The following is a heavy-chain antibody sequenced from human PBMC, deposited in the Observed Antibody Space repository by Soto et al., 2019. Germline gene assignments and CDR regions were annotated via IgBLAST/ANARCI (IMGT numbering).Heavy chain of an antibody. CDR3: ARDAQYYDILTGYYRGNWFDP. Sequence: SETLALTCTVSGGSISSYYWSWIRQHPGKGLEWIGYIYYSGSTYYNPSLKSRVTISVDTSKNQFSLKLSSVTAADTAVYYCARDAQYYDILTGYYRGNWFDPWGQGTLVTVSS. V-gene: IGHV4-59*06. CDR1: GGSISSYY. D-gene: IGHD3-9*01. CDR2: IYYSGST. J-gene: IGHJ5*02.